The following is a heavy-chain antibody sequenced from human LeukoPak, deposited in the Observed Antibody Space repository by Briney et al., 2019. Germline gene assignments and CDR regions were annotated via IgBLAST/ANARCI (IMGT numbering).Heavy chain of an antibody. V-gene: IGHV4-61*02. CDR1: GGSISSGSYY. D-gene: IGHD6-19*01. CDR2: IYTSGST. CDR3: ARVRAVAGIT. J-gene: IGHJ4*02. Sequence: PSQTLSLTCTVSGGSISSGSYYWSWIRQPAGKGLEWIGRIYTSGSTNYNPSLKSRVTILGDMSKNQFSLKLSSVTAADTAVYYCARVRAVAGITWGQGTLVTVSS.